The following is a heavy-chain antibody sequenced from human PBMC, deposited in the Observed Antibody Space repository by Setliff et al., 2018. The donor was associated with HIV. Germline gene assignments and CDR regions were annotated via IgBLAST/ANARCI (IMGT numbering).Heavy chain of an antibody. D-gene: IGHD3-10*01. CDR1: GYLFTGYY. J-gene: IGHJ4*02. V-gene: IGHV1-2*02. Sequence: ASVKVSCKASGYLFTGYYMHWVRQAPGQRLEWMGWINVNSGGTKYAQKFQGRVTMTRDTSISTAYMEVSSLRSDDTAVYYCAREGSPIYYFDYWSQGTLVTVSS. CDR3: AREGSPIYYFDY. CDR2: INVNSGGT.